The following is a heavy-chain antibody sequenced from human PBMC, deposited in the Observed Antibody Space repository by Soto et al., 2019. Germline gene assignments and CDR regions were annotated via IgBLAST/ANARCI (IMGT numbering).Heavy chain of an antibody. CDR3: ASSYGSGYRAFDY. J-gene: IGHJ4*02. CDR2: FTPIVSMS. CDR1: GDTFNFNS. Sequence: QVQLVQSGAEVKRPGSSVKFSCKPSGDTFNFNSINWVGQALGLGLEWMGRFTPIVSMSNSAQKLQGRVTMTADKSTSTPYMELSRVRSEDTAIYYCASSYGSGYRAFDYWGQGALVTVSS. V-gene: IGHV1-69*02. D-gene: IGHD3-10*01.